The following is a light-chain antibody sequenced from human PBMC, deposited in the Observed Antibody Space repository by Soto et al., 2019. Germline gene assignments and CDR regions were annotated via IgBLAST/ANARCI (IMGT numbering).Light chain of an antibody. J-gene: IGLJ3*02. Sequence: QSALTQPASVSVSPGQTISISCGGGRTDIGTYNFVSWYPQHPGKAPKLIIYEGNKRPSGVSNRFSGSRSGNTASLTISGLQAEDEGDYYCGSYTEGCRFLFGGGTKLTVL. CDR1: RTDIGTYNF. CDR2: EGN. V-gene: IGLV2-23*01. CDR3: GSYTEGCRFL.